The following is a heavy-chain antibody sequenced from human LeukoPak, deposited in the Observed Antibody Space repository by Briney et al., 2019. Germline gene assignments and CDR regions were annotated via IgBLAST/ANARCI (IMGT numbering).Heavy chain of an antibody. J-gene: IGHJ4*02. D-gene: IGHD2-2*02. Sequence: GGSLRLSCAASGFTFSSYGMSWVRQAPGKGLEWVSAISGSGGSTYYADSVKCRFTISRDNSKNTLYLQMNSLSAEDAAVYYCAKGNSASCYSAFDHWGQGTLVTVSS. V-gene: IGHV3-23*01. CDR3: AKGNSASCYSAFDH. CDR1: GFTFSSYG. CDR2: ISGSGGST.